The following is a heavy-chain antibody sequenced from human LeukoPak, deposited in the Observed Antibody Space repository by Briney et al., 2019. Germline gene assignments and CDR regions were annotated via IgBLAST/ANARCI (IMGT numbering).Heavy chain of an antibody. V-gene: IGHV4-34*01. Sequence: SETLSLTCAVYGGSFSGYYWSWIRQPPGKGLEWIGEINHSGSTNYNPSLKSRVTISVDTSKNQFSLKLSPVTAADTAVYYCARVGSTSSKWYFDLWGRGTLVTVPS. D-gene: IGHD2-2*01. CDR3: ARVGSTSSKWYFDL. J-gene: IGHJ2*01. CDR1: GGSFSGYY. CDR2: INHSGST.